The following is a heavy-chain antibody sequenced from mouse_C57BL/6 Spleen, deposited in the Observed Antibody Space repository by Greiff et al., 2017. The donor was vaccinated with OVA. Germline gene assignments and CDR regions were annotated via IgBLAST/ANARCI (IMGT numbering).Heavy chain of an antibody. Sequence: VQGVESGAELVKPGASVKMSCKASGYTFTSYWITWVKQRPGQGLEWIGDIYPGSGSTNYNEKFKSKATLTVDTSSSTAYMQLSSLTSEDSAVYYCARVGSYYGRYAMDYWGQGTSVTVSS. J-gene: IGHJ4*01. CDR2: IYPGSGST. D-gene: IGHD1-1*01. V-gene: IGHV1-55*01. CDR1: GYTFTSYW. CDR3: ARVGSYYGRYAMDY.